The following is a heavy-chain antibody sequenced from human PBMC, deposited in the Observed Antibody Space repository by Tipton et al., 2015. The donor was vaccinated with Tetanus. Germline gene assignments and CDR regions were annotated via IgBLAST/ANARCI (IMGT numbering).Heavy chain of an antibody. CDR2: INPNSGGT. CDR3: ARSRVVAAKVGNWFDP. D-gene: IGHD2-15*01. CDR1: GYTFTGYY. V-gene: IGHV1-2*02. J-gene: IGHJ5*02. Sequence: QVQLVQSGAEVKKPGASVKVSCKASGYTFTGYYMHWVRQAPGQGLEWMGWINPNSGGTNYAQKFQGRVTMTRDTSISTAYMELSRLRSDDTAVYYCARSRVVAAKVGNWFDPWGQGTLVTVSS.